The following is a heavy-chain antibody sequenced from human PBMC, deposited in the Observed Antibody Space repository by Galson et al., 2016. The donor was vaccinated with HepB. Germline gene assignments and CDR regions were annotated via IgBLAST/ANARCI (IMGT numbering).Heavy chain of an antibody. CDR2: INSDGSTT. D-gene: IGHD3-10*01. J-gene: IGHJ6*02. V-gene: IGHV3-74*03. CDR1: GLIFSPYW. Sequence: SLRLSCAASGLIFSPYWMHWVRRAPGKGLMWLSHINSDGSTTAYADSVRGRFSISRDNAKNTLYLHINSVRAEDTAVYYCALEKIYVGSLDVWGQGTTVTVSS. CDR3: ALEKIYVGSLDV.